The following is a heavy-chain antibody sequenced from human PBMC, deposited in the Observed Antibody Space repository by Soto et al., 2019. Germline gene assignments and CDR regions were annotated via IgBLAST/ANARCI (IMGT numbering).Heavy chain of an antibody. Sequence: ASETLSLTCTVSGVSINSYYWSWIRQPPGKGLEWIGYIYSSGSTNYNPSLKSRVTISVDTSKNQFSLKLTSVTAADTAVYYCARGKYSGSYYDWFDPWGQGTLVTVSS. V-gene: IGHV4-59*08. D-gene: IGHD1-26*01. J-gene: IGHJ5*02. CDR3: ARGKYSGSYYDWFDP. CDR2: IYSSGST. CDR1: GVSINSYY.